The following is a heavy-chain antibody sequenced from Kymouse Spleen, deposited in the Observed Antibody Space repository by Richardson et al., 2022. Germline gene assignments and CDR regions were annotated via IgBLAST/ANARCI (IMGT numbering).Heavy chain of an antibody. V-gene: IGHV3-33*01. CDR1: GFTFSSYG. D-gene: IGHD2-2*02. CDR2: IWYDGSNK. Sequence: QVQLVESGGGVVQPGRSLRLSCAASGFTFSSYGMHWVRQAPGKGLEWVAVIWYDGSNKYYADSVKGRFTISRDNSKNTLYLQMNSLRAEDTAVYYCARDSFVVVPAANYYYYYGMDVWGQGTTVTVSS. J-gene: IGHJ6*02. CDR3: ARDSFVVVPAANYYYYYGMDV.